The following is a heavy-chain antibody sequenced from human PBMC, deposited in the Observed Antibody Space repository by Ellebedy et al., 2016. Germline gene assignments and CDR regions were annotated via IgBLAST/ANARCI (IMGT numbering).Heavy chain of an antibody. CDR1: GFTFSSYG. V-gene: IGHV3-33*08. CDR3: ARGRHYFDY. CDR2: IWYDGSNK. Sequence: GESLKISXAASGFTFSSYGMHWVRQAPGKGLEWVAVIWYDGSNKYYADSVKGRFTISRDNSKNTLYLQMNSLRAEDTAVYYCARGRHYFDYWGQGTLVTVSS. J-gene: IGHJ4*02.